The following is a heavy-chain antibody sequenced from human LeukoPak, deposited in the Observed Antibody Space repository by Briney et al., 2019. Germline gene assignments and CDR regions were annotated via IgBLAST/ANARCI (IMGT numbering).Heavy chain of an antibody. D-gene: IGHD1-7*01. V-gene: IGHV3-30-3*01. J-gene: IGHJ4*02. CDR3: ARDWAGTTRW. CDR1: GFTFSSYA. CDR2: ISYDGSNK. Sequence: GGSLRLSCAASGFTFSSYAMHWVRQAPGKGLEWVAVISYDGSNKYYADSVKGRFTISRDNSKNTLYLQMNSLRAEDTAVYYCARDWAGTTRWWGQGTLVTVSS.